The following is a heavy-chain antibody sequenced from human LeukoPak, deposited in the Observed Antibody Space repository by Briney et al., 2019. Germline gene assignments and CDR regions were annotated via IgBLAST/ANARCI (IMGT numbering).Heavy chain of an antibody. CDR2: IRYDGSNK. V-gene: IGHV3-30*02. CDR1: GFTFSSYG. Sequence: GGSLRLSCAASGFTFSSYGMHWVRQAPGKGLEWVAFIRYDGSNKYYAESVRGRFTVSRDNSKNTLYLQLSSLRSEDTAVYYCARDVYDSSSSQDYFESWGQGTLVTVSS. CDR3: ARDVYDSSSSQDYFES. J-gene: IGHJ4*02. D-gene: IGHD6-6*01.